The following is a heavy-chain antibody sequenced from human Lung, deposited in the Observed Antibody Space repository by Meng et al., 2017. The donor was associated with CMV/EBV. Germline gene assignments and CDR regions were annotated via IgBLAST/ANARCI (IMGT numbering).Heavy chain of an antibody. V-gene: IGHV4-34*01. J-gene: IGHJ2*01. CDR3: ARRIYYGSAPGWSFDL. CDR2: INHGGTT. Sequence: SETLSLXXAVYGGSFSGYFWSWIRQPPEKGLEWVGEINHGGTTTYKPSLKSRVTISLDTSKNQFSLRLNSVTAADPAVYYCARRIYYGSAPGWSFDLWGRGTLVTVSS. D-gene: IGHD3-10*01. CDR1: GGSFSGYF.